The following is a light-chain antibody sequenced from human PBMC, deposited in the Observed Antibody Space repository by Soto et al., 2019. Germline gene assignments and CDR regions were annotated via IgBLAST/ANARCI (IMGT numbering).Light chain of an antibody. Sequence: TQPATVSASPGPSISLSCPGTSSDVGGYNYVSWYQQLPGKAPKLMIYDVNNRPSGVSNRFSGSKSGNTASLTISGLQAEDEADYYCSSYTGSSTFVFGTGTKVTVL. CDR3: SSYTGSSTFV. CDR1: SSDVGGYNY. V-gene: IGLV2-14*01. J-gene: IGLJ1*01. CDR2: DVN.